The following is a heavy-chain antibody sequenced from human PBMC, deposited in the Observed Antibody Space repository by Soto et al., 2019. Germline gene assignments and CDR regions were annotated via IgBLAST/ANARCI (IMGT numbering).Heavy chain of an antibody. CDR1: GGSISSYY. Sequence: SETLSLTCTVSGGSISSYYWSWIRQPPGKGLEWIGYIYYSGSTNYNPSLKSRVTISVDTSKNQFSLKLSSVTAADTAVYYCAREGVTTPSFDYWGQGTLVTVSS. J-gene: IGHJ4*02. V-gene: IGHV4-59*01. CDR2: IYYSGST. CDR3: AREGVTTPSFDY. D-gene: IGHD4-4*01.